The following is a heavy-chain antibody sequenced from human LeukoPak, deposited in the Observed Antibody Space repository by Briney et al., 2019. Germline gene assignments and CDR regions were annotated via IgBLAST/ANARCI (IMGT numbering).Heavy chain of an antibody. CDR2: INPNSGGT. CDR3: ARTPEFNVHTAMVRDY. CDR1: GYTFTGYY. V-gene: IGHV1-2*06. D-gene: IGHD5-18*01. Sequence: GASVKVSCKASGYTFTGYYMHWLRQAPGQGLEWMGRINPNSGGTNYAQKFQGRVTMNRDTSISTAYMELSRLRSDDTAVYYCARTPEFNVHTAMVRDYWGQGTLVTVSS. J-gene: IGHJ4*02.